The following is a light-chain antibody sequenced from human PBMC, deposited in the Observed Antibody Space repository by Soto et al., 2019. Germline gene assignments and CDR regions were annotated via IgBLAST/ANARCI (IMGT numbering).Light chain of an antibody. V-gene: IGKV2-28*01. CDR1: QSLLHSNGYNF. CDR3: MQALQTPPYT. Sequence: DIVMTQSPLSLPVTPGEPASISCRSSQSLLHSNGYNFLDWYLQKPGQSPQLLIHLGSNRASGVPDRFSGSGSGTDFTRRISRVEAEDVGVYYCMQALQTPPYTFGQGTKVEIK. J-gene: IGKJ2*01. CDR2: LGS.